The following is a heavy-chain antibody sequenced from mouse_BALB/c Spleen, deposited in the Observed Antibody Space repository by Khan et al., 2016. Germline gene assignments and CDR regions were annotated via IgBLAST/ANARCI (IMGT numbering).Heavy chain of an antibody. CDR1: GYSITSDYY. J-gene: IGHJ3*01. Sequence: EVQLQESGPGLVKPSQSLSLTCSVTGYSITSDYYWNWIRQFPGNKLEWMGYISYAGNNNYNPSHKNRNSITRNTSKKQLFLKLTSVTAMDTAMSYWAREEPPWFAFWGQGTLVTVSA. CDR2: ISYAGNN. V-gene: IGHV3-6*02. CDR3: AREEPPWFAF.